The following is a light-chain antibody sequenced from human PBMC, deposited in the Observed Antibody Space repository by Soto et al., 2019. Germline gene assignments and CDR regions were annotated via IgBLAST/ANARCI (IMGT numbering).Light chain of an antibody. CDR2: GAS. V-gene: IGKV3-20*01. CDR1: QSVRSSY. J-gene: IGKJ3*01. Sequence: EIVLTQSPGTLSLSPGERATLSCRASQSVRSSYLAWYQQKPGQAPRLLIYGASSRAAGIPDRFSGSGSGTDFNLTISRLEPEDFAVYYCQQYGSSPPFTFGPGTKVDIK. CDR3: QQYGSSPPFT.